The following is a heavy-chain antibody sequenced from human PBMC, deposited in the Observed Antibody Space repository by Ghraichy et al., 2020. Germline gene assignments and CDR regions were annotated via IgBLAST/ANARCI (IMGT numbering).Heavy chain of an antibody. V-gene: IGHV3-7*03. CDR1: GFTFSSYW. D-gene: IGHD2-21*01. CDR2: IKQDGSEK. CDR3: ARDRASWSQVAGYYYYMDV. Sequence: LSLTCAASGFTFSSYWMSWVRQAPGKGLEWVANIKQDGSEKYYVDSVKGRFTISRDNAKNSLYLQMNSLRAEDTAAYYCARDRASWSQVAGYYYYMDVWGKGTTVTVSS. J-gene: IGHJ6*03.